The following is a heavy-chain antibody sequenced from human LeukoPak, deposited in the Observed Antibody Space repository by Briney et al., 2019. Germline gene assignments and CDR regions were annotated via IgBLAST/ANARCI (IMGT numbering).Heavy chain of an antibody. V-gene: IGHV3-9*01. CDR1: GFTFDDYA. Sequence: PGRSLRLSCAASGFTFDDYAMHWVRQAPGKGLEWVSGISWNSGSKGYADSVKGRFTTSRDNAKNSLYLQMNSLRAEDTALYYCAKDTRQQLRSIADAFDIWGQGTMVTVSS. CDR3: AKDTRQQLRSIADAFDI. CDR2: ISWNSGSK. J-gene: IGHJ3*02. D-gene: IGHD2-2*01.